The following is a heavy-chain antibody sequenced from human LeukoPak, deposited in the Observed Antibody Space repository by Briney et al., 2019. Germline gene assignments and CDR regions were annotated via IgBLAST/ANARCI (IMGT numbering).Heavy chain of an antibody. CDR2: ISAHNGNT. V-gene: IGHV1-18*01. J-gene: IGHJ4*02. CDR1: GYTFTSHG. Sequence: GASVKVSCKASGYTFTSHGISWMRQAPGQGLEWMGWISAHNGNTNYAQELQGRVTMTTDTSTSTAYMELRSLRSDDTAVYYCARTWEYSGYDYWGQGTLVTVSS. D-gene: IGHD5-12*01. CDR3: ARTWEYSGYDY.